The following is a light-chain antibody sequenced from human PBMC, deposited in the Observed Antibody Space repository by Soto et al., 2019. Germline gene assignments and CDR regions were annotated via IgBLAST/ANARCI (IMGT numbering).Light chain of an antibody. V-gene: IGKV3-11*01. J-gene: IGKJ1*01. CDR3: QQRSNWPPWT. Sequence: EIVLTQSPATLSLSPGERATLSCRASQSVSSYLAWYQQKPGQAPRLLIYDASNRATGIPARFSGSGSGTDFTLTISRLEPEDFAVYHCQQRSNWPPWTFGQGTKV. CDR1: QSVSSY. CDR2: DAS.